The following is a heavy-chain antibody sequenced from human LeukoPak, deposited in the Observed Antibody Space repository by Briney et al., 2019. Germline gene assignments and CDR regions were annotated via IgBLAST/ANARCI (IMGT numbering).Heavy chain of an antibody. D-gene: IGHD3-9*01. Sequence: PGGSLRLSCAASGFTFSSYGMHWVRQAPGKGLEWVAVIWYDGSNKYYADSVKGRFTISRDNSKNTLYLQMNSLRAEDTAVYYCAKWGGYDVLTGYYVSDYWGQGTLVTVSS. CDR3: AKWGGYDVLTGYYVSDY. J-gene: IGHJ4*02. CDR1: GFTFSSYG. V-gene: IGHV3-33*06. CDR2: IWYDGSNK.